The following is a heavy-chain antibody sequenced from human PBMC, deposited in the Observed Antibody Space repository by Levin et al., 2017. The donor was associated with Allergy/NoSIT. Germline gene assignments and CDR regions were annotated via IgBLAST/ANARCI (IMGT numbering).Heavy chain of an antibody. J-gene: IGHJ4*02. D-gene: IGHD3-16*02. CDR2: IKQDGSEK. Sequence: GESLKISCAASGFTFSSYWMSWVRQAPGKGLEWVANIKQDGSEKYYVDSVKGRFTISRDNAKYSLYLQMNSLRAEDTAVYYCARAFQVWGSYRYLYWGQGTLVTVSS. CDR3: ARAFQVWGSYRYLY. V-gene: IGHV3-7*04. CDR1: GFTFSSYW.